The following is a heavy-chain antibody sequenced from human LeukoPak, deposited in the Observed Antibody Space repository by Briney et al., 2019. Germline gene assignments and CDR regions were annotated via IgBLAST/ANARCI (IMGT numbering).Heavy chain of an antibody. Sequence: GGSLRLSCAASRFTFSSYGMHWVRQAPGKGLEWVAVIWYDGSNKYYADSVKGRFTISRDNSKNTLYLQMNSLRAEDTAVYYCARDRDPLLFDYWGQGTLVTVSS. CDR2: IWYDGSNK. V-gene: IGHV3-33*01. CDR1: RFTFSSYG. CDR3: ARDRDPLLFDY. J-gene: IGHJ4*02. D-gene: IGHD2-21*02.